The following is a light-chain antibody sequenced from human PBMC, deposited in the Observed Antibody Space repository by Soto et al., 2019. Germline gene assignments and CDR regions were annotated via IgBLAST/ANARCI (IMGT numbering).Light chain of an antibody. CDR3: SSYTSSTWV. V-gene: IGLV2-14*01. J-gene: IGLJ3*02. CDR1: SSDVGGYNY. Sequence: QSALTQPASVSGSPGQSITISCTGTSSDVGGYNYVSWYQQHPGKAPKLMIYEVSNRPSGVSNSFSGSKSGNTASLTISGLQAEDEADYYCSSYTSSTWVFGGGTKLTVL. CDR2: EVS.